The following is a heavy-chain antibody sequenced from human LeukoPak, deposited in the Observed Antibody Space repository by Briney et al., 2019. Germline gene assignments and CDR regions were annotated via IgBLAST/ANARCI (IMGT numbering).Heavy chain of an antibody. D-gene: IGHD2-21*02. CDR2: ISGSGGST. Sequence: GGSLRLSCAASGFTFSSYAMSWVRKAPGKGLEWVSAISGSGGSTYYADSVKGRFTISRDNSKNTPYLQMNSLRAEDTAVYYCAKGGQHIVVVTALYYFDYWGQGTLVTVSS. J-gene: IGHJ4*02. CDR3: AKGGQHIVVVTALYYFDY. V-gene: IGHV3-23*01. CDR1: GFTFSSYA.